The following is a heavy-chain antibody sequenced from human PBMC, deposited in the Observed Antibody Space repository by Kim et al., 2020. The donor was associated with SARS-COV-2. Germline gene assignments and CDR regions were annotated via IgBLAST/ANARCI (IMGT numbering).Heavy chain of an antibody. CDR3: AKEMVSLAAGDY. V-gene: IGHV3-23*01. Sequence: YDADSVKGRFTISRDNSKNTLYLQMNSLRAEDTAVYYCAKEMVSLAAGDYWGQGTLVTVSS. D-gene: IGHD6-6*01. J-gene: IGHJ4*02.